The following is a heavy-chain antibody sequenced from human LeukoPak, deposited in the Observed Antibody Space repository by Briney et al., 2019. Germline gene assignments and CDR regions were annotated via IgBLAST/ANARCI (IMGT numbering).Heavy chain of an antibody. CDR3: ARHSPNTGGWASDY. Sequence: GESLKISCKGSGYDFSSHWIGWVRQLPGKGLEWMGIMYLGYFDTRYSPSFEGQVTISADRSISTAYLQWSSLEASDTAMYYCARHSPNTGGWASDYWGQGTLVTVSS. CDR2: MYLGYFDT. V-gene: IGHV5-51*01. J-gene: IGHJ4*02. D-gene: IGHD6-19*01. CDR1: GYDFSSHW.